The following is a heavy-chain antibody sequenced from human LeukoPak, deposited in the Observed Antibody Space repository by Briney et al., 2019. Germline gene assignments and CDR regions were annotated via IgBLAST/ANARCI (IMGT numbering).Heavy chain of an antibody. J-gene: IGHJ4*02. CDR3: ARDLGGSGSPFDY. CDR1: GFTFSSYG. CDR2: IWYDGSNI. V-gene: IGHV3-33*01. D-gene: IGHD3-10*01. Sequence: GRSLRLSCAASGFTFSSYGMHWVRQAPGKGLEWVAVIWYDGSNIYYADSVKGRFTISRDNSKNTLYLQMNSLRAEDTAVYYCARDLGGSGSPFDYWGQGTLVTVSS.